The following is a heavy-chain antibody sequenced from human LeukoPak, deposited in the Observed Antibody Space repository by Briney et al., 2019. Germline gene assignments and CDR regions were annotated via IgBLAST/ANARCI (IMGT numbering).Heavy chain of an antibody. J-gene: IGHJ4*02. CDR3: AKACNIEVRGVPPADY. CDR1: GFIFHNYG. Sequence: GGSLRLFCAASGFIFHNYGMHWVRQAPGKGLEWVAVISYDGNNKYYADSVKGRFTISRDNFKDTLYLQMNSLRTEDTAVYYCAKACNIEVRGVPPADYWGQGTLVTVSS. CDR2: ISYDGNNK. D-gene: IGHD3-10*01. V-gene: IGHV3-30*18.